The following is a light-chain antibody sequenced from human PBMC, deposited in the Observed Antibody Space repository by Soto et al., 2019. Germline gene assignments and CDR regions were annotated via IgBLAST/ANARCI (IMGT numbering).Light chain of an antibody. V-gene: IGKV1-5*03. CDR3: QQYNDNWT. J-gene: IGKJ1*01. CDR1: QSISSW. CDR2: KAS. Sequence: DIRMTQSPSTLSASVEDRVTITCRASQSISSWLAWYQQKPGKAPKLLIYKASTLQSGVPSRFSGSGSGTEFTLAISSLQPDDSATYYCQQYNDNWTFGQGTKVDI.